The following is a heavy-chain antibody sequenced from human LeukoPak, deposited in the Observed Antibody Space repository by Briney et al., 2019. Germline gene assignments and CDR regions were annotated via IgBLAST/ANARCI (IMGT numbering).Heavy chain of an antibody. CDR2: ISSNGGST. CDR1: GFTFSSYA. V-gene: IGHV3-64D*06. J-gene: IGHJ4*02. D-gene: IGHD6-19*01. CDR3: VKGGVAVAAVFDC. Sequence: GGSLRLSCSASGFTFSSYAMHWVRQAPGKGLEYVSAISSNGGSTYYADSVKGRFTISRDNSKNTLYLQMSGLRAEDTAVYYCVKGGVAVAAVFDCWGQGTLVTVSS.